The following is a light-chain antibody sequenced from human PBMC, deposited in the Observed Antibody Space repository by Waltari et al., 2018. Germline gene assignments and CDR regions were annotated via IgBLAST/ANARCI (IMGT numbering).Light chain of an antibody. CDR1: SLRSYY. J-gene: IGLJ2*01. V-gene: IGLV3-19*01. Sequence: SSELTQDPAVSVALGQTVRITCQGDSLRSYYASWYQRKPGQAPVLVIYGKNNRPSGIPDRFSGSSSGDTASLTITGAQAEDEADYYCFTVDDNSLRLFGGGTKLTVL. CDR2: GKN. CDR3: FTVDDNSLRL.